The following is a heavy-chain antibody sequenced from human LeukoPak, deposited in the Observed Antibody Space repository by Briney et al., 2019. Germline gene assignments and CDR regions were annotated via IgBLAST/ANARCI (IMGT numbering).Heavy chain of an antibody. CDR1: GFTFSGYW. D-gene: IGHD2-21*01. J-gene: IGHJ4*02. CDR2: VSGTGGTT. Sequence: GGSLRLSCAASGFTFSGYWMTWVRQAPGKGLEWVSSVSGTGGTTYHADSVKDRLTISRDNSNNTLYLQMNSLRAEDTAVYYCVKDVLSVAVGSTHDYWGPGTLVTVSS. V-gene: IGHV3-23*01. CDR3: VKDVLSVAVGSTHDY.